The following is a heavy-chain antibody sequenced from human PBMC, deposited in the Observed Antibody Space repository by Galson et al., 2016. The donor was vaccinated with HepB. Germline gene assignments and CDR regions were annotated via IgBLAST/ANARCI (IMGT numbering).Heavy chain of an antibody. D-gene: IGHD2-21*02. J-gene: IGHJ4*02. CDR3: EKVCDPLFFNFDY. CDR2: ISYDGVQK. CDR1: GFTFNTYA. Sequence: SLRLSCAASGFTFNTYALHWVRQPPGRGLEWVALISYDGVQKYYDDSVKGRFTISRDNFRNTVFLQMNSMRTDDTAVYDWEKVCDPLFFNFDYWGQGTLITVSS. V-gene: IGHV3-30-3*01.